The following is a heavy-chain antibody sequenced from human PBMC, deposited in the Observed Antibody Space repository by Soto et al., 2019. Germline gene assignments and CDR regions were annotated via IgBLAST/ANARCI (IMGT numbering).Heavy chain of an antibody. CDR2: INPKSGGT. CDR3: ARGDSTDCSNGVCSFFYNHDMDV. J-gene: IGHJ6*02. D-gene: IGHD2-8*01. CDR1: GYSFTDYH. Sequence: ASVKVSCEASGYSFTDYHIHWVRQAPGQGLEWLGRINPKSGGTSTAQKFQGWVTMTTDTSISTASMELTRLTSDDTAIYYCARGDSTDCSNGVCSFFYNHDMDVWGQGTTVTVSS. V-gene: IGHV1-2*04.